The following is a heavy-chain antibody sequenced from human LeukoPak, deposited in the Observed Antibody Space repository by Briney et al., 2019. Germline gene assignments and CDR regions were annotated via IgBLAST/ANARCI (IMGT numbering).Heavy chain of an antibody. Sequence: SETLSLTCTASGGSISSSDYYWGWIRQPPGKGLEWIGNIYYSGSTYYNPSLKSRVTISVDTSKNQFSLKLSSVTAADTAVYYCAREVAGTPWIDYWGQGTLVTVSS. CDR2: IYYSGST. V-gene: IGHV4-39*02. D-gene: IGHD6-19*01. CDR1: GGSISSSDYY. J-gene: IGHJ4*02. CDR3: AREVAGTPWIDY.